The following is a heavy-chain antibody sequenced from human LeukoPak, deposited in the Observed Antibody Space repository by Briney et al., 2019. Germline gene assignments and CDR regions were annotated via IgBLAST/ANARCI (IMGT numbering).Heavy chain of an antibody. D-gene: IGHD1-7*01. Sequence: GGSLRLSCAASGFTFSSYSTNWVRQAPGKGLEWVSYISSSSSTIYYADSVKGRFTISRDNAKNSLYLQMNSLRVEDTAVYYCARHWNYGFDPWGQGTLVTVSS. J-gene: IGHJ5*02. CDR2: ISSSSSTI. V-gene: IGHV3-48*04. CDR3: ARHWNYGFDP. CDR1: GFTFSSYS.